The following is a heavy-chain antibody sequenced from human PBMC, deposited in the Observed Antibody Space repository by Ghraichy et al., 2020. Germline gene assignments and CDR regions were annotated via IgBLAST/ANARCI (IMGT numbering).Heavy chain of an antibody. Sequence: GGSLRLTCAASGFTFSSYAMSWVRQAPGKGLEWVSAISGSGGSTDYADSVKGRFTISRDNSKNTLYLQMNSLRAEDTAEYYCEKVLPSWGGWDGYNERNSFDDWGQGTLFTVSS. V-gene: IGHV3-23*01. D-gene: IGHD5-24*01. CDR3: EKVLPSWGGWDGYNERNSFDD. J-gene: IGHJ4*02. CDR1: GFTFSSYA. CDR2: ISGSGGST.